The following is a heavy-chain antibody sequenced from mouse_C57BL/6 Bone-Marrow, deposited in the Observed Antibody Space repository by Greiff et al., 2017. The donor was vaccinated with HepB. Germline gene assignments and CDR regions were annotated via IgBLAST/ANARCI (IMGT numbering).Heavy chain of an antibody. J-gene: IGHJ2*01. CDR1: GYTFTDYN. CDR2: INPNNGGT. V-gene: IGHV1-18*01. D-gene: IGHD2-1*01. CDR3: ARSRNYGNDFDY. Sequence: SGPELVKPGASVKIPCKASGYTFTDYNMDWVKQSHGKSLEWIGDINPNNGGTIYNQKFKGKATLTVDKSYSTAYMELRSLTSEDTAVYYCARSRNYGNDFDYWGQGTTLTVSS.